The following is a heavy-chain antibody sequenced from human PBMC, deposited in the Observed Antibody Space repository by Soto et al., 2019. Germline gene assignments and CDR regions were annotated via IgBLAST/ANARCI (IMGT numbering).Heavy chain of an antibody. CDR1: GGTFSSYA. CDR3: ASVRGVIITDWFDP. J-gene: IGHJ5*02. V-gene: IGHV1-69*13. CDR2: IIPIFGTA. Sequence: SVKVSCKASGGTFSSYAISWVRQAPGQGLEWMGGIIPIFGTANYAQKFQGRVTITADESTSTAYMELSSLRSEDTAVYYCASVRGVIITDWFDPWGQGTLVHRLL. D-gene: IGHD3-10*02.